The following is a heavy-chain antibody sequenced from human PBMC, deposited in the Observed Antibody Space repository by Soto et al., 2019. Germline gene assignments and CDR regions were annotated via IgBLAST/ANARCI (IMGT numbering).Heavy chain of an antibody. CDR1: RYTFISYD. D-gene: IGHD4-4*01. J-gene: IGHJ4*01. CDR3: ARSPSWETTVTPYYFDY. V-gene: IGHV1-8*01. CDR2: MNPKSANT. Sequence: GASVKVSCKASRYTFISYDINWVRQATGQGLEWMRWMNPKSANTGYAQNFQGRVTMTRNTSISTAYMELSSLRSEDTAVYYCARSPSWETTVTPYYFDYWG.